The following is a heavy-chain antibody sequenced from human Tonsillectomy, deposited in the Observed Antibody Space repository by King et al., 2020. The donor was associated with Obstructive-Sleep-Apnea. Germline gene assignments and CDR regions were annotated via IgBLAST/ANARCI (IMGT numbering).Heavy chain of an antibody. CDR1: GGSISSGDYY. CDR3: ARALAVTTSGVGCYFDY. D-gene: IGHD4-17*01. CDR2: IDYSGST. J-gene: IGHJ4*02. Sequence: VQLQESGPGLVKPSQTLSLTCTVSGGSISSGDYYWSWIRQPPGKGLEWIGYIDYSGSTYYNTSLKSRVKLSVDTSKNQFSLKLSSVTAADTAVYYCARALAVTTSGVGCYFDYWGQGTLVTVSS. V-gene: IGHV4-30-4*01.